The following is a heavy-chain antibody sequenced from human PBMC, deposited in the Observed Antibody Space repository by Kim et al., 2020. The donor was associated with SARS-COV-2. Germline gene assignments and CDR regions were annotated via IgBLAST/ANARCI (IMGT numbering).Heavy chain of an antibody. CDR1: TFRVKG. CDR3: ARDRRYTTGWYQSGSEFSAFDN. J-gene: IGHJ3*02. V-gene: IGHV3-33*01. CDR2: IWDDGSNM. D-gene: IGHD6-19*01. Sequence: TFRVKGVHWVRQAPGKGLEWVAVIWDDGSNMYYADSVKGRFTISRDNSKNTLYLQMNSLRAEDTAVYYCARDRRYTTGWYQSGSEFSAFDNW.